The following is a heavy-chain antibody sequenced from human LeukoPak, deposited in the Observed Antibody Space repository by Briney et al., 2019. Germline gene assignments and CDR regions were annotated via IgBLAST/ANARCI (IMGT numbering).Heavy chain of an antibody. CDR3: ARAGYYYGSGSYYYYYYMDV. Sequence: ASVKVSCKASGYTFTGYYMHWVRQAPGQGLEWMGWINPNSGGTNYAQKFQGRVTMTRDTSISTAYMELSRLRSDDTAVYYCARAGYYYGSGSYYYYYYMDVWGKGTTVTVSS. CDR1: GYTFTGYY. J-gene: IGHJ6*03. CDR2: INPNSGGT. D-gene: IGHD3-10*01. V-gene: IGHV1-2*02.